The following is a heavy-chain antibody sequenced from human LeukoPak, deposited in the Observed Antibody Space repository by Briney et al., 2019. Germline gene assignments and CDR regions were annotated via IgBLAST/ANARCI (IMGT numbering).Heavy chain of an antibody. D-gene: IGHD5-12*01. CDR1: GASIRSYF. CDR3: ARGLVLATDDAFDI. V-gene: IGHV4-59*01. Sequence: SETLSLTCSVSGASIRSYFWSWIRQSPGKGLEWIGYVYDNDISNFNPSLERRVTILVDRSKSQFSLKLRSVTAADTAVYYCARGLVLATDDAFDIWGPGTMVTVSS. CDR2: VYDNDIS. J-gene: IGHJ3*02.